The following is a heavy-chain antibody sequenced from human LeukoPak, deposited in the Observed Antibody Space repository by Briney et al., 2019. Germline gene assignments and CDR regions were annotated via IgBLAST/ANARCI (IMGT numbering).Heavy chain of an antibody. CDR2: IYHSGST. CDR3: ARTYGDYIAAFDY. J-gene: IGHJ4*02. Sequence: SETLSLTCTVSGYSISSGHYWGWIRQPPGKGLEWIGSIYHSGSTYYNPSLKSRVTISVDTSKNQFSLKLSSVTAADTAVYYCARTYGDYIAAFDYWGQGTLVTVSS. D-gene: IGHD4-17*01. V-gene: IGHV4-38-2*02. CDR1: GYSISSGHY.